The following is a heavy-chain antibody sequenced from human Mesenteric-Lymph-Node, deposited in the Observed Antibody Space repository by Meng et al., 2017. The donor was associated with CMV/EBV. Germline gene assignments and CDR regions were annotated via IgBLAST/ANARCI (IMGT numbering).Heavy chain of an antibody. CDR1: GHTFSDYY. CDR2: INPNGGT. J-gene: IGHJ3*02. D-gene: IGHD3-3*01. Sequence: ASVKVSCKASGHTFSDYYMHWVRQAPGQGLEWMGWINPNGGTTYAQKFQGRVTMTRDTSIRTVYMELSRLRSDDTAMYYCARARLYSDFWSGYYDPFDIWGQGTMVTVS. CDR3: ARARLYSDFWSGYYDPFDI. V-gene: IGHV1-2*02.